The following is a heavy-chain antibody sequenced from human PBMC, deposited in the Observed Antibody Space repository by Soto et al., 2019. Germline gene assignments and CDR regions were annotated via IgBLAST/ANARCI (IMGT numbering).Heavy chain of an antibody. Sequence: QVQLVQSGAEEKKPGASVKVSCKASGYTFTGYAMHWVRQAPGQRLEWMGWINAGNGNTKYSQKFQGRVTITRDTSGSTAYRALSSLSSEDTAVYCWASPVAVPAHFDHGGQGPLAPLS. V-gene: IGHV1-3*05. D-gene: IGHD5-12*01. CDR2: INAGNGNT. J-gene: IGHJ4*02. CDR3: ASPVAVPAHFDH. CDR1: GYTFTGYA.